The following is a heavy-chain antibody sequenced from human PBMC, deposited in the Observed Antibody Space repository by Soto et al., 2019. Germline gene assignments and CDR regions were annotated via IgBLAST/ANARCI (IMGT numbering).Heavy chain of an antibody. V-gene: IGHV1-69*13. CDR1: GYTFTSYH. D-gene: IGHD4-4*01. Sequence: SVKVSCKASGYTFTSYHISWVRQAPGQGLEWMGGIIPIFGTANYAQKFQGRVTITADESTSTAYMELSSLRSEDTAVYYCARSKPTVTARGVGYYGMDVWGQGTTVTVSS. J-gene: IGHJ6*02. CDR3: ARSKPTVTARGVGYYGMDV. CDR2: IIPIFGTA.